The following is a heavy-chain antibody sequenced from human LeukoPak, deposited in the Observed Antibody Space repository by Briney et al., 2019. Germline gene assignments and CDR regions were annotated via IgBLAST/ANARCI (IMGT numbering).Heavy chain of an antibody. CDR1: GGTFSSYA. J-gene: IGHJ5*02. Sequence: ASVKVSCKASGGTFSSYAISWVRQAPGQGLEWMGRIIPIFGTANYAQKFQGRATITTDESTSTAYMELSSLRSEDTAVYYCAREEVGDYGDYLWGQGTLVTVSS. CDR3: AREEVGDYGDYL. V-gene: IGHV1-69*05. D-gene: IGHD4-17*01. CDR2: IIPIFGTA.